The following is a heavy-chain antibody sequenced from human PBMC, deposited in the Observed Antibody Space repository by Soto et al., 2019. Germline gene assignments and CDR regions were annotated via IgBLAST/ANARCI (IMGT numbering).Heavy chain of an antibody. J-gene: IGHJ4*02. D-gene: IGHD3-22*01. CDR2: IYPGDSQT. V-gene: IGHV5-51*01. Sequence: PGESLKISCKGSGYSFTSYWIGWVRQMPGKGLEWMGIIYPGDSQTYYSPSFRGHVTISATKSITTVFLQWSSLRASDTAMYYCARQIYDSDTGPNFQYYFDSWGRGTPVTVSS. CDR3: ARQIYDSDTGPNFQYYFDS. CDR1: GYSFTSYW.